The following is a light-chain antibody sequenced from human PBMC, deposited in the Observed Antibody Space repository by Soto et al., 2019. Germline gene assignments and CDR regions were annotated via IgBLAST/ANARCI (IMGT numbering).Light chain of an antibody. V-gene: IGKV3-20*01. J-gene: IGKJ3*01. CDR1: QSVTVNS. CDR2: AAS. CDR3: QQYGDSPLT. Sequence: EILLTQSPSTLSWSPGEGVTLSCRASQSVTVNSLAWYQQKPGQAPRLLIYAASTRAAAVPDRVTGSGSGTEFASKVSRLEPAAFGVYYCQQYGDSPLTSGPGAKGDIK.